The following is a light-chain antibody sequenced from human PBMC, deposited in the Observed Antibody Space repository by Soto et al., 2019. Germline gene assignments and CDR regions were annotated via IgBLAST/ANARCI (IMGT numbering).Light chain of an antibody. V-gene: IGLV2-14*01. CDR1: SRDVGGYKF. CDR3: SAYTTSSTRV. CDR2: EVS. Sequence: QSALTQPASVSGSPGQSITISCTGTSRDVGGYKFVSWYQQHPGKAPKLMIYEVSNRPSGVSYRFSGSKSGNTASLTISGLQAEDEADYYCSAYTTSSTRVFGGGTKLTVL. J-gene: IGLJ3*02.